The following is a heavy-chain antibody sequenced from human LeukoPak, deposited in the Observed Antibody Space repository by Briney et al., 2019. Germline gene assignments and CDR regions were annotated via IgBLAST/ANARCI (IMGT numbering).Heavy chain of an antibody. J-gene: IGHJ2*01. CDR1: GFTFRNYG. D-gene: IGHD1-7*01. V-gene: IGHV3-33*01. CDR2: IWYDGSNK. CDR3: ARGSGTTDWYFDL. Sequence: PGGSLRLSCKASGFTFRNYGMDWVRQAPGKGLEWVAIIWYDGSNKYPADSVKGRFTISRDNSKNTLYLQMNSLRAEDTAVYYCARGSGTTDWYFDLWGRGTLVTVSS.